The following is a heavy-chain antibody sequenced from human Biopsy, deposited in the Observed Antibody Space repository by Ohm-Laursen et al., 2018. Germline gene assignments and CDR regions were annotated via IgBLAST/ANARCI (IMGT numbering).Heavy chain of an antibody. CDR1: GYAFDTDG. J-gene: IGHJ4*02. D-gene: IGHD3-3*01. CDR2: VSGYNGNT. Sequence: ASVKVSCKTSGYAFDTDGITWVRQAPGQGLEWMGWVSGYNGNTNYAQKLQGRVTMTIDTSTSTAYMDLRSLRSDDTAVYYCARDRWPHVTLLGLVVFDFWGQGTLVIVSS. V-gene: IGHV1-18*01. CDR3: ARDRWPHVTLLGLVVFDF.